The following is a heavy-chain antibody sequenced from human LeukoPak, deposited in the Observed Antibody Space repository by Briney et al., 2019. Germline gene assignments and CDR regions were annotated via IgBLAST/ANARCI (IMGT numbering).Heavy chain of an antibody. CDR2: ISGSGGST. CDR1: GFTFSSFA. D-gene: IGHD3-3*01. Sequence: GGSLRLSCAASGFTFSSFAMSWVRQAPGKGLEWVSSISGSGGSTYYTESVKGRFTISRDNFKNTLYVQMNSLRAEDTAVYYCAKLGSGSYYFDYWGQGTLVTVSS. CDR3: AKLGSGSYYFDY. V-gene: IGHV3-23*01. J-gene: IGHJ4*02.